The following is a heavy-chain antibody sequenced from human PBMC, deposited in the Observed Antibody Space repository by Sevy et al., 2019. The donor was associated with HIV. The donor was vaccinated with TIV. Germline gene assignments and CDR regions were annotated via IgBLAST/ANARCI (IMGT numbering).Heavy chain of an antibody. V-gene: IGHV1-24*01. Sequence: ASVKVSCKVPGYTLSEVSMHWVRQAPAKGLEWMGGFVPEDGEIVYAQKFQGRVTVAEDTLTDTAYLEVTNLRSEDTXXXXXXIGDTPRLTGSGTRLKDQSLNYFHFWGQGTLVTVSS. CDR1: GYTLSEVS. J-gene: IGHJ4*02. D-gene: IGHD2-2*01. CDR2: FVPEDGEI. CDR3: XIGDTPRLTGSGTRLKDQSLNYFHF.